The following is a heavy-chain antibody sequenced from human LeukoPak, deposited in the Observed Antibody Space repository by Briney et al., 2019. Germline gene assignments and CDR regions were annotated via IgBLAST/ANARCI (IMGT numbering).Heavy chain of an antibody. CDR1: GYTFTSYG. D-gene: IGHD3-22*01. J-gene: IGHJ4*02. V-gene: IGHV1-69*13. CDR3: AKLGVGSYDGSGYIDY. Sequence: VASVKVSCKASGYTFTSYGISWVRQAPGQGLEWMGGIIPIFGTPDYAQKFQGRVTISADESTSTAYMELSRLRSEDTAVYYCAKLGVGSYDGSGYIDYWGQGTLVTVSS. CDR2: IIPIFGTP.